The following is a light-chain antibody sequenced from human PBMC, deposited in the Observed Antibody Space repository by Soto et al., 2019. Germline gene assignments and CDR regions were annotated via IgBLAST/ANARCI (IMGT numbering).Light chain of an antibody. V-gene: IGLV2-14*01. Sequence: QSALTQPASVSGSPGQSITISCTGTSSDVGGYKYVSWYQQHPGKAPKLMIYEVTNRPSGVSNRFFSSKSGNTASLTISGLPAEDEAAYYCSSYTSSSTWVFGGGTKVTVL. CDR1: SSDVGGYKY. CDR2: EVT. J-gene: IGLJ3*02. CDR3: SSYTSSSTWV.